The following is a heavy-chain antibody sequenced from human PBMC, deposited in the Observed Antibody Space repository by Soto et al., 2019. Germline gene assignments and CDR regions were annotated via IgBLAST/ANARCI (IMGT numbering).Heavy chain of an antibody. J-gene: IGHJ4*02. D-gene: IGHD1-26*01. V-gene: IGHV2-5*01. CDR1: GFSLSTSGVG. CDR2: IYWNDDK. CDR3: AHTNKWGLLWGLDY. Sequence: QITLKESGPTLVKPTQTLTLTCTFSGFSLSTSGVGVGWIRQPPGKALEWLALIYWNDDKRYSPSLKSRLTITKDTSKNQVVLTMTNMDPVDTATYYCAHTNKWGLLWGLDYWGQGTLVTVSS.